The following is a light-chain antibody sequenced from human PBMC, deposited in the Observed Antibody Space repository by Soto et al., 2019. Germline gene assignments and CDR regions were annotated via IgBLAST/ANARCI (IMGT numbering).Light chain of an antibody. CDR3: RQRSNWPPSIT. CDR1: QSVSNY. J-gene: IGKJ5*01. V-gene: IGKV1-39*01. Sequence: DIQMTQSPSSLSASVGDRISITCRASQSVSNYINWYQQRPGKAPKLLIHAASSLQSGVPSRFSGSGSGTDFTLTISSLEPEDFAVYYCRQRSNWPPSITFGQGTRLEIK. CDR2: AAS.